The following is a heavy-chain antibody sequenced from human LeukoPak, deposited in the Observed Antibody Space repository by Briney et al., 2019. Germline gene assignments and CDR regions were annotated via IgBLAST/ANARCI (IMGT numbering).Heavy chain of an antibody. CDR3: AKARITIIVVAYDFDY. Sequence: SGGSLRLSCAASGFNFSSYTMSWVRQAPGKGLEWVSAISGSGGSIYYADSVKGRFTISRDNSTNTLYLQMNSLRAEDTAVYYCAKARITIIVVAYDFDYWGQGTLVTVSS. CDR1: GFNFSSYT. V-gene: IGHV3-23*01. CDR2: ISGSGGSI. J-gene: IGHJ4*02. D-gene: IGHD3-22*01.